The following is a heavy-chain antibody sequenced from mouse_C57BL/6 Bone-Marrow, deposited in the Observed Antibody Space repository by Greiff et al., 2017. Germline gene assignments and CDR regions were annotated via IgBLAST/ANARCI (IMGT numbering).Heavy chain of an antibody. CDR3: ARSRDGYYVSCFAY. CDR1: GYAFSSSW. J-gene: IGHJ3*01. V-gene: IGHV1-82*01. D-gene: IGHD2-3*01. Sequence: QVQLQQSGPELVKPGASVKISCKASGYAFSSSWMNWVKQRPGKGLEWIGRIYPGDGDTNYNGKFKGKATLTADKSSSTAYMQLSSLTSEDSAVYFCARSRDGYYVSCFAYWGQGTLVTVSA. CDR2: IYPGDGDT.